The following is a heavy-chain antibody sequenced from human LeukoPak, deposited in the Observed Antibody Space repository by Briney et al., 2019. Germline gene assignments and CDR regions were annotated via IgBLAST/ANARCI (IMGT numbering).Heavy chain of an antibody. D-gene: IGHD4-11*01. Sequence: GGSLRLSCAASGFTVSSNYMSWVRQAPGKGLEWVSAISGSGGSTYYADSVKGRFTISRDNSKNTLYLQTNSLRAEDTAVYYCAKAVTTRDAFDIWGQGTMVTVSS. V-gene: IGHV3-23*01. J-gene: IGHJ3*02. CDR1: GFTVSSNY. CDR3: AKAVTTRDAFDI. CDR2: ISGSGGST.